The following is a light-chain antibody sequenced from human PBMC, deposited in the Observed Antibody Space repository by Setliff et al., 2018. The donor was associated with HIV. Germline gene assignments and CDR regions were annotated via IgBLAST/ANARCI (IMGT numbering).Light chain of an antibody. V-gene: IGLV2-14*03. J-gene: IGLJ1*01. CDR1: SSDVGGYNY. Sequence: QSALAQPASVSGSPGQSITISCTGTSSDVGGYNYVSWYQQHPGKAPQLMISDVTNRPSGVSNRFSGSKSGNTASLTISGLQAEDEADYYCSSYTSTTPLYVFGPGTKVTVL. CDR2: DVT. CDR3: SSYTSTTPLYV.